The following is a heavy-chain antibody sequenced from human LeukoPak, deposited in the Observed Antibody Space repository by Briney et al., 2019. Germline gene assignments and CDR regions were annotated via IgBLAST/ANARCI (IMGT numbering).Heavy chain of an antibody. D-gene: IGHD1-1*01. V-gene: IGHV4-59*01. J-gene: IGHJ3*02. CDR3: ARACPGCSDNWNDDTTYDAFDI. CDR2: IYYSGST. Sequence: SETLSLTCTVSGGSISSYYWSWIRQPPGKGLEWIGYIYYSGSTNYNPSLKSRVTISVDTSKNQFSLKLSSVTAADTAVYYCARACPGCSDNWNDDTTYDAFDIWGQGTMVTVSS. CDR1: GGSISSYY.